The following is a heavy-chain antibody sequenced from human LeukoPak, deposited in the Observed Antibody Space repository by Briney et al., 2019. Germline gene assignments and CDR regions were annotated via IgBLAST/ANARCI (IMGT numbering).Heavy chain of an antibody. J-gene: IGHJ4*02. D-gene: IGHD6-6*01. CDR2: IYSGGKT. CDR3: ARESSYSSSSPYFFDY. V-gene: IGHV3-53*01. Sequence: HPGGSLRLSCAASGFAISSNYMSWVRQAPGKGLEWVSVIYSGGKTYYADSVKGRFTISRDNSKNTLYLQMNSLRAEDTAVYYCARESSYSSSSPYFFDYWGQGTLVTVSS. CDR1: GFAISSNY.